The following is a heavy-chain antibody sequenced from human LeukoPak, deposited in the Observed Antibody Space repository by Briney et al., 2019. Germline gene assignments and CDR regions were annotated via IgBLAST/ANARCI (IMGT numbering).Heavy chain of an antibody. Sequence: GESLKISCKGSGYSFTSYWISWVRQMPGKGLEWMGIIYPGDSDTRYSPSFQGQVTFSADKSISTAYLQWSSLKASDTALYYCAKSYGDYSPNWFDPWGQGTLVTVSS. D-gene: IGHD4-17*01. V-gene: IGHV5-51*01. CDR2: IYPGDSDT. CDR1: GYSFTSYW. CDR3: AKSYGDYSPNWFDP. J-gene: IGHJ5*02.